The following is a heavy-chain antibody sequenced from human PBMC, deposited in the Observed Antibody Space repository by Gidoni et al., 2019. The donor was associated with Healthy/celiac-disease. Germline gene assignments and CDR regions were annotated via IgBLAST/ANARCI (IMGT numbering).Heavy chain of an antibody. CDR1: AFTFSSDG. J-gene: IGHJ5*02. D-gene: IGHD3-10*01. CDR2: ISGSCGST. Sequence: EVQLLESGRGLVQPGGSLRLSCAASAFTFSSDGRSWVRQAPGKGLGGVLGISGSCGSTYYADSVKGRFTRSSDNSKTTLYLQMNSLRAEDTAVYYCAKGLWFGPDNWFDPWGQGTLVTVSS. CDR3: AKGLWFGPDNWFDP. V-gene: IGHV3-23*01.